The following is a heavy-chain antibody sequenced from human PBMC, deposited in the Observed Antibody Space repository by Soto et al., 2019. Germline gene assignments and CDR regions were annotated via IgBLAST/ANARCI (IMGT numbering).Heavy chain of an antibody. D-gene: IGHD6-13*01. Sequence: GGSLRLSCAASGFTLSSYGMHWVRQAPGKGLEWVAVIWYDGSNKYYADSVKGRFTISRDNSKNTLYLQMNSLRGEDTAVYYCARDGSSWSPANYFGYWGQGTLVTV. CDR3: ARDGSSWSPANYFGY. V-gene: IGHV3-33*01. CDR1: GFTLSSYG. CDR2: IWYDGSNK. J-gene: IGHJ4*02.